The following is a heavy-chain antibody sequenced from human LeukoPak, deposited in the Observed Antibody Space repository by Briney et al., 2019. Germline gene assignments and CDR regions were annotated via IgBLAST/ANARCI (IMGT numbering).Heavy chain of an antibody. CDR3: ARGGDNVVGDTRGWFDP. V-gene: IGHV3-7*01. CDR2: VNQGGTEK. Sequence: GGSLRLSCAASGFTFSSQWMSWVRQAPGKGLEWVANVNQGGTEKYYVDSVKGRFTISRDNAKNSVYLQMDSLRAEDTAVYYCARGGDNVVGDTRGWFDPWGQGTLVTVSS. D-gene: IGHD1-26*01. CDR1: GFTFSSQW. J-gene: IGHJ5*02.